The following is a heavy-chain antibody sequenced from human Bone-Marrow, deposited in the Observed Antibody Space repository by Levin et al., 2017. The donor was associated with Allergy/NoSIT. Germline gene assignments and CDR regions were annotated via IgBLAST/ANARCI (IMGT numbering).Heavy chain of an antibody. CDR3: ARDQGIAAAGTRWFDP. V-gene: IGHV4-61*02. D-gene: IGHD6-13*01. CDR1: GGSISSGSYY. J-gene: IGHJ5*02. Sequence: LRLSCTVSGGSISSGSYYWSWIRQPAGKGLEWIGRIYTSGSTNYNPSLKSRVTISVDTSKNQFSLKLSSVTAADTAVYYCARDQGIAAAGTRWFDPWGQGTLVTVSS. CDR2: IYTSGST.